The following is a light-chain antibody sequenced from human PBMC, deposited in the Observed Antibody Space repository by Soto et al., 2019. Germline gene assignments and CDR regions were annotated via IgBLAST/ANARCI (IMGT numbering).Light chain of an antibody. CDR2: WAS. Sequence: DIVMTQSPDSLSVSLGERATINCKSSQSVLYNSNNKNYLAWYQQKPGQPPKLLIYWASTRESGVPDRFSGSGSGTDFTLTISSLQAEDVELYYCQQYYSLPLTFGGGTKVEIK. CDR1: QSVLYNSNNKNY. CDR3: QQYYSLPLT. J-gene: IGKJ4*01. V-gene: IGKV4-1*01.